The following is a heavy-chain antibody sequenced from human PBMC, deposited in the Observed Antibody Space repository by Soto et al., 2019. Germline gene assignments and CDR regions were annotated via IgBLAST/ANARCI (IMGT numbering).Heavy chain of an antibody. V-gene: IGHV1-18*01. J-gene: IGHJ6*03. CDR3: ARALAEPSGGEDGYYYNMDV. Sequence: ASVKVSCKASGYTFTSYGISWVRQAPGQGLEWMGWISAYNGNTNYAQKLQGRVTMTTDTSASTAYMELRSLRSDDTAVYYCARALAEPSGGEDGYYYNMDVWGKGTTVTVSS. CDR1: GYTFTSYG. CDR2: ISAYNGNT. D-gene: IGHD4-17*01.